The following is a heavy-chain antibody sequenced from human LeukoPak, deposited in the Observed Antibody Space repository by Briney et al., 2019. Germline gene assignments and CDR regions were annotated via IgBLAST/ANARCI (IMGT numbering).Heavy chain of an antibody. D-gene: IGHD4-17*01. Sequence: PGGSLRLSCAASGFTFSDYAMNWVRHARGKGLEWVSVISGSGYRTYYADSVKGRFTISRDNSKNTLYLQMNSLRAEDTAVYYCAKDYGDYAYYFHYWGQGTLVTLSS. CDR1: GFTFSDYA. J-gene: IGHJ4*02. V-gene: IGHV3-23*01. CDR2: ISGSGYRT. CDR3: AKDYGDYAYYFHY.